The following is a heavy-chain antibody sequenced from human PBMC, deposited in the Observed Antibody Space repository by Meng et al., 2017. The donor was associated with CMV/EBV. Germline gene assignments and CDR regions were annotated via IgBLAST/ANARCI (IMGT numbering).Heavy chain of an antibody. CDR2: ISSSGSTI. J-gene: IGHJ4*02. CDR3: ARGRGYCSSTSCYRSFDY. V-gene: IGHV3-48*03. CDR1: GFTFSSYE. Sequence: LSLTCAASGFTFSSYEMNWVRQALGKGLEWVSYISSSGSTIYYADSVKGRFTISRDNAKNSLYLQMNSLRAEDTAVYYCARGRGYCSSTSCYRSFDYWGQGTLVTVSS. D-gene: IGHD2-2*02.